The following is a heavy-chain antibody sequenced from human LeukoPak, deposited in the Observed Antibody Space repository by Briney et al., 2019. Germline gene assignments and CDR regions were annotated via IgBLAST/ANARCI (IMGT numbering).Heavy chain of an antibody. D-gene: IGHD3-22*01. CDR2: IHHSGGT. CDR1: GGSFSGYY. V-gene: IGHV4-34*01. Sequence: PSETLSLTCAVYGGSFSGYYWNWIRQPPGKGLEWIGEIHHSGGTNHNPSLKSRVTISVDMSKNHFSLKLSSVTAADTAVYYCTRTYYDSSGYPDAFDIWGQGTMVTVSS. CDR3: TRTYYDSSGYPDAFDI. J-gene: IGHJ3*02.